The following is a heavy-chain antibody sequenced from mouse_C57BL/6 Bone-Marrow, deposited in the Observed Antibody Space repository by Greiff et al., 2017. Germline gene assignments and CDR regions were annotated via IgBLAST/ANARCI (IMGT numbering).Heavy chain of an antibody. J-gene: IGHJ1*03. CDR2: IDPSDSYT. CDR3: ARGIYYYGSGKYFDV. CDR1: GYTFTSYW. Sequence: QVQLQQPGAELVKPGASVKLSCKASGYTFTSYWMQWVKQRPGQGLEWIGEIDPSDSYTNYNQKFKGKATLTVDTSSSTAYMQLSSLTSADSAVYNCARGIYYYGSGKYFDVWGTGTTVTVSS. D-gene: IGHD1-1*01. V-gene: IGHV1-50*01.